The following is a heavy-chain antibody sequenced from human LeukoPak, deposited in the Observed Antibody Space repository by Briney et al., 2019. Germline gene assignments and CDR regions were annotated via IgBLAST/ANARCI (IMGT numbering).Heavy chain of an antibody. J-gene: IGHJ4*02. D-gene: IGHD6-19*01. Sequence: SETLFLTCAVYGGSFSGYYWSWLRQPPGKGLEWLGEINHSGSTNYNPSLKSRVTISVDTSKNQFSLKLSSVTAADTAVYYCARVRQWLVPKKGNFDYWGQGTLVTVSS. CDR3: ARVRQWLVPKKGNFDY. CDR1: GGSFSGYY. CDR2: INHSGST. V-gene: IGHV4-34*01.